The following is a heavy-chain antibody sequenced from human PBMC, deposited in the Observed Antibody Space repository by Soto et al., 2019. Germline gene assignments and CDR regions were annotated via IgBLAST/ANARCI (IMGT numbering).Heavy chain of an antibody. Sequence: QVQLVQSGAEVKKPGASVKASCKASGYTFTSYYMHWVRQAPGQGLEWMGIINPSGGSTSYAQKFQGRVTMTRDTSTSTVDMELSSLRSEDTAVYYCARATVDDAFDIWGQGTMVTVSS. V-gene: IGHV1-46*03. J-gene: IGHJ3*02. CDR1: GYTFTSYY. D-gene: IGHD2-15*01. CDR2: INPSGGST. CDR3: ARATVDDAFDI.